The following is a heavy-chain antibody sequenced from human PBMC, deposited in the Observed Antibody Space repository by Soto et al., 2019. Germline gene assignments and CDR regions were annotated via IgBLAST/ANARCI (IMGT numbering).Heavy chain of an antibody. CDR1: GFTFSGSA. Sequence: EVQLVESGGGLVQPGGSLKLSCAASGFTFSGSAMHWVRQASGKGLEWVGRIRSKANSYATAYAASVKGRFTISRDDSKNTAYLQMNSLKTEDTAVYYCTRQVHSGPVPDYWGQGTLVTVSS. D-gene: IGHD6-25*01. J-gene: IGHJ4*02. V-gene: IGHV3-73*02. CDR2: IRSKANSYAT. CDR3: TRQVHSGPVPDY.